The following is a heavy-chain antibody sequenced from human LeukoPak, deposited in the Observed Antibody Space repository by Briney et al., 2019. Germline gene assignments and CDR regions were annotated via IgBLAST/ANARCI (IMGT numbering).Heavy chain of an antibody. CDR1: GGTFSSCA. V-gene: IGHV1-69*04. CDR2: IIPILGIA. D-gene: IGHD3-16*02. Sequence: GSSVKVSCKASGGTFSSCAISWVRQAPGQGLEWMGRIIPILGIANYAQKFQGRVTITADKSTSTAYMELSSLRSEDTAVYYCARGVSLNYYYYYGMDVWGQGTTVTVSS. CDR3: ARGVSLNYYYYYGMDV. J-gene: IGHJ6*02.